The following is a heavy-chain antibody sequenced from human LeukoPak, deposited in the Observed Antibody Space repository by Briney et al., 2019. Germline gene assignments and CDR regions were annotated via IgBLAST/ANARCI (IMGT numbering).Heavy chain of an antibody. CDR3: AGATISYHMDV. CDR2: IYYSGST. CDR1: GGSISSYY. J-gene: IGHJ6*03. Sequence: SETLSLTCPVSGGSISSYYWGWIRHRPGEGLGWIGYIYYSGSTYYNPSLKSRVTISVDTSKNQFSLKLSSVTAADTAVYYCAGATISYHMDVWGKGTTVTVSS. D-gene: IGHD1-26*01. V-gene: IGHV4-59*04.